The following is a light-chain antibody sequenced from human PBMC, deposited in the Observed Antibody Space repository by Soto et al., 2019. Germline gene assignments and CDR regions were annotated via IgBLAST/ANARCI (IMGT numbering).Light chain of an antibody. J-gene: IGKJ1*01. V-gene: IGKV3-15*01. CDR2: SAS. Sequence: EIVMTQSPATLSVSPGGRATLSCRASQSVSDTLAWYQQKPGQAPRLLIYSASRRATGFPARFSGSGSGTEFTLTISSLQSEDFAVYYCQQYNNWPRTFGQGTKVDIK. CDR3: QQYNNWPRT. CDR1: QSVSDT.